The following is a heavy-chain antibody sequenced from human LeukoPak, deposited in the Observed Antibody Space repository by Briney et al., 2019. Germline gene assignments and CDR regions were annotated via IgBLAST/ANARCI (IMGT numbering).Heavy chain of an antibody. D-gene: IGHD6-19*01. Sequence: GRSLRLSCAASGFTFSSYGMHWVRQAPGKGLEWVAVISYDGSNKYYADSVKGRFTISRDNSKNTLYLQMNSLRAEDTAVYYCAKGLARQWLVRGFIDYWGQGTLVTVSS. CDR2: ISYDGSNK. CDR1: GFTFSSYG. V-gene: IGHV3-30*18. J-gene: IGHJ4*02. CDR3: AKGLARQWLVRGFIDY.